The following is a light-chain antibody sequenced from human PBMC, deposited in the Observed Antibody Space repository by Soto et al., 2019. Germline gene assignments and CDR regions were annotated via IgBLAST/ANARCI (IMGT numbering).Light chain of an antibody. CDR3: QQSYSTPPRT. V-gene: IGKV1-39*01. CDR2: AAY. CDR1: QSISNY. Sequence: DIQMTQSPSSLSASVGDRVTITCRASQSISNYLNWFQQKPGKAPKLLIYAAYSLQSGVPSRFSGSGSGTDFTPTISSLQPEDVAPYYCQQSYSTPPRTFGQGTKVEIK. J-gene: IGKJ1*01.